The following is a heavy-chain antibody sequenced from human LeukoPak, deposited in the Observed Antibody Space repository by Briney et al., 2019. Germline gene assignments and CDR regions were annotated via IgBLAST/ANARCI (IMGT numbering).Heavy chain of an antibody. CDR2: ISSSGSTI. D-gene: IGHD3-22*01. CDR1: GFTFSDYY. V-gene: IGHV3-11*04. J-gene: IGHJ4*02. CDR3: ATDYYDNSGYYSGGY. Sequence: PGGSLRLSCAASGFTFSDYYMSWIRQAPGKGLEWVSYISSSGSTIYYADSVKGRFTISRDNAKNSLYLQMNSLRAEDTAVYYCATDYYDNSGYYSGGYWGQGTLVTVSS.